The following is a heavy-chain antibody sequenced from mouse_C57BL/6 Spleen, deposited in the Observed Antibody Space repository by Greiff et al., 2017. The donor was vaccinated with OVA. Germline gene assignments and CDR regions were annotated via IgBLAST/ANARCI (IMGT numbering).Heavy chain of an antibody. CDR2: IDPSDSYT. D-gene: IGHD1-1*01. CDR3: ARSITRYFDV. J-gene: IGHJ1*03. CDR1: GYTFTSYW. Sequence: QVQLQQPGAELVKPGASVKLSCKASGYTFTSYWMQWVKQRPGQGLEWIGEIDPSDSYTNYNQKLKGKATLTVDTSSSTAYMQLSSLTSEDSAVYYCARSITRYFDVWGTGTTVTVSS. V-gene: IGHV1-50*01.